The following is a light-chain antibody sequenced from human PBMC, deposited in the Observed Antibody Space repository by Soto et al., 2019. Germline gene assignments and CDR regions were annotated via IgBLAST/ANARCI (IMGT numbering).Light chain of an antibody. J-gene: IGKJ5*01. CDR3: QHFKSFPIT. CDR2: ESS. Sequence: AIQLTQSPSSLSASVGDRVTITCRASQGISTLLAWYQQKPGKAPKVLNYESSLLQSGVPSRFSGSGSGTDFTLTISSLQPEDFATYYCQHFKSFPITFGQGTRLEIK. CDR1: QGISTL. V-gene: IGKV1-13*02.